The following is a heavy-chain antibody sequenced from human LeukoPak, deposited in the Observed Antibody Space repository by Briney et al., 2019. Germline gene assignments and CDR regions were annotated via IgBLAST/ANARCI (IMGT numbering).Heavy chain of an antibody. CDR2: IYTSGSP. CDR1: GGSISSGSYY. D-gene: IGHD3-10*01. V-gene: IGHV4-61*02. Sequence: SETLSLTCTVSGGSISSGSYYWSWVRQPAGKGLEWIGRIYTSGSPNYNPSLKSRVTISVDTSKNQFSLKLSSVTAADTAVYYCARGSYGSGSYEGDWFDPWGQGTLVTVSS. J-gene: IGHJ5*02. CDR3: ARGSYGSGSYEGDWFDP.